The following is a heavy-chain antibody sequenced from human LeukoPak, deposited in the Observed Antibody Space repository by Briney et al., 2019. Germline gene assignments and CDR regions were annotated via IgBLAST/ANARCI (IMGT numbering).Heavy chain of an antibody. CDR2: MNPNSGNT. Sequence: ASVKVSCKASGYTFTGFDINWVRQATGQGLEWMGWMNPNSGNTGYAQNFQGRVTMTRNTSINTAYMELSSLRSEDTAVYYCARGQGGRAWAFDIWGQGTKVTVSS. CDR3: ARGQGGRAWAFDI. CDR1: GYTFTGFD. J-gene: IGHJ3*02. V-gene: IGHV1-8*01.